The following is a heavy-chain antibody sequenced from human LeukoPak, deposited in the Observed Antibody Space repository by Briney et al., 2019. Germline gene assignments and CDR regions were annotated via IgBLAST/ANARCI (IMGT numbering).Heavy chain of an antibody. D-gene: IGHD1-26*01. J-gene: IGHJ6*03. CDR2: INHSGST. CDR3: ASGAYSYYYMDV. CDR1: GGSFSGYY. Sequence: PSETLSLTCAVYGGSFSGYYWSWIRQPPGKGLEWMGEINHSGSTNYNPSLKSRVTISVDTSKNQFSLKLSSVTAADTAVYYCASGAYSYYYMDVWGKGTTVTISS. V-gene: IGHV4-34*01.